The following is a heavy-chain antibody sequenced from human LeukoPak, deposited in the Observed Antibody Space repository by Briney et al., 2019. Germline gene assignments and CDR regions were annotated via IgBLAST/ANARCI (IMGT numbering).Heavy chain of an antibody. J-gene: IGHJ4*02. CDR1: GFSFSSYW. CDR3: VSTGSVLDY. D-gene: IGHD3-10*01. V-gene: IGHV3-7*01. Sequence: GGSLRLSCASSGFSFSSYWMTWVRQAPGKGLEWVANINQDGSQEYYVDSVKGRFIISRDNAKNSLHLQMNSLRVEDTAVYYCVSTGSVLDYWGQGTLVTVSS. CDR2: INQDGSQE.